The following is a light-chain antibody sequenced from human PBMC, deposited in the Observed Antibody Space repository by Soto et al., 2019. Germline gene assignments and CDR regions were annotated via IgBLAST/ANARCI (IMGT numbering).Light chain of an antibody. CDR1: QNNINY. CDR2: AAS. Sequence: DIQMTQSPSSLSASVGDRVTITCRATQNNINYLHWNQQKPGRAPQLLIYAASSLQSGIPPGFVGCGSGTAFTLPFSCLHPEDFATYYCQQSYIIPCTFGERTQGEIK. J-gene: IGKJ2*02. CDR3: QQSYIIPCT. V-gene: IGKV1-39*01.